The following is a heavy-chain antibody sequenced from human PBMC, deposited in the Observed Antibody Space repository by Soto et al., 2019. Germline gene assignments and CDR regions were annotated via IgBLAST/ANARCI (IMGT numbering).Heavy chain of an antibody. V-gene: IGHV4-61*01. CDR3: ARAVRTYYDFWSGSDPYWFGP. CDR1: GGSVSSGSYY. D-gene: IGHD3-3*01. CDR2: IYYSGST. Sequence: KPSETLSLTCTVSGGSVSSGSYYWSWIRQPPGKGLEWIGYIYYSGSTNYNPSLKSRVTISVDTSKNQFSLKLSSVTAADTAVYYCARAVRTYYDFWSGSDPYWFGPWGQGTLVTVSS. J-gene: IGHJ5*02.